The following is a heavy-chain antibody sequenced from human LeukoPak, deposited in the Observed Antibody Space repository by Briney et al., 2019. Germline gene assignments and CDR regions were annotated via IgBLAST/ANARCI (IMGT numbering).Heavy chain of an antibody. D-gene: IGHD6-13*01. CDR3: LAGYYYYYMDV. J-gene: IGHJ6*03. CDR2: INTHGSST. V-gene: IGHV3-74*01. Sequence: PGGSLRLSCAASGFALSNYWLHWVRQAPGKGLEWVARINTHGSSTNYADSVKGRFTISRDNAKNTLYLQMTSLSAEDTAVYYALAGYYYYYMDVWGKGTTVTVSS. CDR1: GFALSNYW.